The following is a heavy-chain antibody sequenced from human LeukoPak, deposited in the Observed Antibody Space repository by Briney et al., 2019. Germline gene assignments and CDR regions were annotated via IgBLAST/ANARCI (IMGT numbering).Heavy chain of an antibody. J-gene: IGHJ4*02. CDR2: ISWNSGSI. V-gene: IGHV3-9*01. CDR3: AKSPYIVVVPSAITYFDY. D-gene: IGHD2-2*01. CDR1: GFTFDDYA. Sequence: GRSLRLSCAASGFTFDDYAMHWVRQAPGKGLEWVSGISWNSGSIGYADSVKGRFTISRDNAKNSLYLQMNSLRAEDTAVYYCAKSPYIVVVPSAITYFDYWGQGTLVTVSS.